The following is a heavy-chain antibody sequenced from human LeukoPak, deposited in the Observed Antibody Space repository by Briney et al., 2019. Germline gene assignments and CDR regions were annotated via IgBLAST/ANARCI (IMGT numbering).Heavy chain of an antibody. CDR3: ARDEGIAAQFDY. J-gene: IGHJ4*02. CDR2: IYSSGNT. Sequence: PSGTLSLTCTVSHDSFISYYWNWIRQPPGKGLEWIGYIYSSGNTDYNPALKSRVTMSMDTSRNQFSLKLRSVTAADTAIYYCARDEGIAAQFDYWGQGTLDTVSS. CDR1: HDSFISYY. V-gene: IGHV4-59*01. D-gene: IGHD6-6*01.